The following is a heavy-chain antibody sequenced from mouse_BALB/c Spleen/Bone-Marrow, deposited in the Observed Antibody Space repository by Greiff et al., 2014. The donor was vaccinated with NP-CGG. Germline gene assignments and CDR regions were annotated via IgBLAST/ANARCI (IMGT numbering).Heavy chain of an antibody. CDR1: GYTFTNYY. Sequence: EVQLQQSGPELVKPGASVKMSCKASGYTFTNYYMKWVKLSHGKSLEWIGDINPNNGDTSYNQKFEGKATLTVDKSSSTAYMQLNILTSEDSAVYYCARGYMDYWGQGTTLTVSS. J-gene: IGHJ2*01. V-gene: IGHV1-26*01. CDR3: ARGYMDY. CDR2: INPNNGDT. D-gene: IGHD1-3*01.